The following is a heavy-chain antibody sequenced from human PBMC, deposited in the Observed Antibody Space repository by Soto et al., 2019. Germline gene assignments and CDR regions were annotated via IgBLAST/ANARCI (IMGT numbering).Heavy chain of an antibody. V-gene: IGHV4-30-2*01. CDR2: INHLETT. CDR1: GGSVSSGSYS. Sequence: SETLSLTCTVSGGSVSSGSYSWSWIRQTPGKGLEWIGYINHLETTFYNPSFESRLTLSIDRAKNQFSLKLHSMSAADRAVYFCSRGGGSDSFDYWGQGILVTVSS. J-gene: IGHJ4*02. CDR3: SRGGGSDSFDY. D-gene: IGHD1-26*01.